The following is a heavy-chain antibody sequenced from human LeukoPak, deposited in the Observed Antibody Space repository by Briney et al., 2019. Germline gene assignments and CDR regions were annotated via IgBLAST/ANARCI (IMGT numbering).Heavy chain of an antibody. Sequence: SETLSLTCAVYGGSFSGYYWSWIRQPPGKGLEWIGEINHSGSTNYNPSLKSRVTISVDTSKNQFSLKLSSVTAADTAVYYCARGPEMMVRGVEGRSQGMDVWGKGTTVTVSS. CDR3: ARGPEMMVRGVEGRSQGMDV. D-gene: IGHD3-10*01. J-gene: IGHJ6*04. CDR2: INHSGST. V-gene: IGHV4-34*01. CDR1: GGSFSGYY.